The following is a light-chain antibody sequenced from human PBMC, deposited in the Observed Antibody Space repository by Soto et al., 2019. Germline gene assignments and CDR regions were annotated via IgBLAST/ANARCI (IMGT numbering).Light chain of an antibody. J-gene: IGKJ1*01. Sequence: DLQMTQSPSSLSASVGDRVTITCRASQGIGNYLAWYQQKPGKVPKNLIYAASTLQSGVPSRFSGSGSGTDFTLTISSLQPEDVATYYCQKYYTAPETFGQGTKVEIK. CDR2: AAS. V-gene: IGKV1-27*01. CDR3: QKYYTAPET. CDR1: QGIGNY.